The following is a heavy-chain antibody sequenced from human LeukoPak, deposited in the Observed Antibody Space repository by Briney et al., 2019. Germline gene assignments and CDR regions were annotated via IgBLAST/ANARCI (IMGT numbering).Heavy chain of an antibody. J-gene: IGHJ3*02. D-gene: IGHD3-16*02. Sequence: GGSLRLSCAASGFTFSSYAMSWVRQAPGEGLEWVSAISNSGGSTYYADPVKGRFTISRDNSKNTLYLQMNSLRAEDTAVYYCAKIYDCIWGSYRYTESFAFDIWGQGTMVTVSS. CDR3: AKIYDCIWGSYRYTESFAFDI. V-gene: IGHV3-23*01. CDR1: GFTFSSYA. CDR2: ISNSGGST.